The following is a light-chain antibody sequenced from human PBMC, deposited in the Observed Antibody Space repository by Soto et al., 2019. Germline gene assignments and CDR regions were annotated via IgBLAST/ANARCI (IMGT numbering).Light chain of an antibody. Sequence: QSVLTQPACVSGSPGQSITISCTGTSSDVGSYNLVSWYQQHPGKAPKLMIYEGSKRPSGVSNRFSGSKSGNTASLTISGLQSEDEADYYCCSYAGKCVPVVFGGGTKLTVL. V-gene: IGLV2-23*01. CDR1: SSDVGSYNL. J-gene: IGLJ2*01. CDR2: EGS. CDR3: CSYAGKCVPVV.